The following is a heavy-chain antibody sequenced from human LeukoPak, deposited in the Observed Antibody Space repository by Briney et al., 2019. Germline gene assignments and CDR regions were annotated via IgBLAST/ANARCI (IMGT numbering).Heavy chain of an antibody. CDR3: ARVPEYSSSEVGYFDY. Sequence: SVKVSCKASGCTFSSYAISWVRQAPGQGLEWMGGIIPIFGTANYAQKFQGRVTITTDESASTAYMELSSLRSEDTAVYYCARVPEYSSSEVGYFDYWGQGTLATVSS. CDR2: IIPIFGTA. D-gene: IGHD6-6*01. CDR1: GCTFSSYA. J-gene: IGHJ4*02. V-gene: IGHV1-69*05.